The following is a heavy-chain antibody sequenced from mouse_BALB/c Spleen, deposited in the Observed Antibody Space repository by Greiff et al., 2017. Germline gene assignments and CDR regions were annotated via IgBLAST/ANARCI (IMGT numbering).Heavy chain of an antibody. CDR3: ARLIYYGNYWYFDV. CDR2: IYPYNGGT. D-gene: IGHD2-1*01. V-gene: IGHV1S29*02. J-gene: IGHJ1*01. Sequence: VQLKESGPELVKPGASVKISCKASGYTFTDYNMHWVKQSHGKSLEWIGYIYPYNGGTGYNQKFKSKATLTVDNSSSTAYMELRSLTSEDSAVYYCARLIYYGNYWYFDVWGAGTTVTVSS. CDR1: GYTFTDYN.